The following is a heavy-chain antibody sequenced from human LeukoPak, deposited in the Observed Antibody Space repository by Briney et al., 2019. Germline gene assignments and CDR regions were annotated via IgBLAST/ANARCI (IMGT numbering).Heavy chain of an antibody. CDR1: GSSISGYY. CDR3: ARDLGGYNYGYSFDF. Sequence: SETLSLTCTVSGSSISGYYWNWIRQPPGKGLEWIGRIYTSGNTNYNPSLKSRVTMSVDTSKNQFFLKLFSVTAADTAVYYCARDLGGYNYGYSFDFWGQGTLVTVSS. D-gene: IGHD5-18*01. V-gene: IGHV4-4*07. J-gene: IGHJ4*02. CDR2: IYTSGNT.